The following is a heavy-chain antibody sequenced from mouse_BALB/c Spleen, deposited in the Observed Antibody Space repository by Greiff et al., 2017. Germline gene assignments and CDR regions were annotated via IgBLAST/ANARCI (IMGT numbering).Heavy chain of an antibody. CDR1: GFSLTSYG. CDR3: ARSVYHYAMDY. CDR2: IWAGGST. D-gene: IGHD2-1*01. V-gene: IGHV2-9*02. J-gene: IGHJ4*01. Sequence: VKLVESGPGLVAPSQSLSITCTVSGFSLTSYGVHWVRQPPGKGLEWLGVIWAGGSTNYNSALMSRLSISKDNSKSQVFLKMNSLQTDDTAMYYCARSVYHYAMDYWGQGTSVTVSS.